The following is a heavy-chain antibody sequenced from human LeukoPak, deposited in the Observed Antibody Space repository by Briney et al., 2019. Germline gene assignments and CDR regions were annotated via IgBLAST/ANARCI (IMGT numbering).Heavy chain of an antibody. V-gene: IGHV3-48*04. CDR1: GFVFSDYS. J-gene: IGHJ4*02. CDR2: IRGSGSGM. CDR3: ARDDNWGFDY. D-gene: IGHD7-27*01. Sequence: GGSLRLSCAASGFVFSDYSMNWVRQAPGKGLEGVANIRGSGSGMGYGSYYGDSVKGRFTISRDNTKTSLYLQMNSLRADDTAVYYCARDDNWGFDYWGQGALVTVSS.